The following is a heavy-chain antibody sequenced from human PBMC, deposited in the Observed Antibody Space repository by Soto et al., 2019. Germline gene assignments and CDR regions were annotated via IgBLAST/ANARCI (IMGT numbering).Heavy chain of an antibody. J-gene: IGHJ6*02. CDR3: ARAHRWYSRDPYDYYYYGMDV. V-gene: IGHV1-69*13. Sequence: ASVKVSCKASGGTFSSYAISWVRQAPGQGLEWMGGIIPIFGTANYAQKCQGRVTITADESTSTAYMELSSLRSEDTAVYYCARAHRWYSRDPYDYYYYGMDVWGQGTTVTV. CDR1: GGTFSSYA. CDR2: IIPIFGTA. D-gene: IGHD1-1*01.